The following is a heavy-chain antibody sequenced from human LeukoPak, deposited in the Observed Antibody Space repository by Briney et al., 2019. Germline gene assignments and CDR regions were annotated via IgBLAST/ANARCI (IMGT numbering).Heavy chain of an antibody. CDR1: GFSFSDEY. D-gene: IGHD6-19*01. J-gene: IGHJ4*02. V-gene: IGHV3-11*03. CDR3: GRSRGAGPGAHFDV. Sequence: KPGRSLRLSCAASGFSFSDEYMSWIRQAPGQGLEWISYISASGSYTNYADSVKGRFTISRDNAKNSLYLQMNSLRAEDTAVYYCGRSRGAGPGAHFDVWGQGTLVTVSS. CDR2: ISASGSYT.